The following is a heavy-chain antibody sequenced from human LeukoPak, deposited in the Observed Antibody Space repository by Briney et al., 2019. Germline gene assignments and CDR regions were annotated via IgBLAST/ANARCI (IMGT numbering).Heavy chain of an antibody. D-gene: IGHD6-13*01. CDR3: ARDSVSSWTSERYGMDV. CDR2: IYHSGST. Sequence: PSETPSLTCAVSGGSISSGGYSWSWIRQPPGKGLEWIGYIYHSGSTYYNPSLKSRVTISVDRSKNQFSLKLSSVTAADTAVYYCARDSVSSWTSERYGMDVWGQGTTVTVYS. J-gene: IGHJ6*02. CDR1: GGSISSGGYS. V-gene: IGHV4-30-2*01.